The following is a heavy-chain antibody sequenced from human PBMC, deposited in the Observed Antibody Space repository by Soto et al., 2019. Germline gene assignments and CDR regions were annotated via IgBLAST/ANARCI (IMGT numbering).Heavy chain of an antibody. Sequence: ASVKVSCKASGGTFSRYTITWVRQAPGQGLEWMGWINPNSGGTNYAQKFQGRVTMTRDTSISTAYMELSRLRSDDTAVYYCARDWYGAFDIWGQGTMVTVSS. D-gene: IGHD6-13*01. V-gene: IGHV1-2*02. CDR3: ARDWYGAFDI. CDR2: INPNSGGT. CDR1: GGTFSRYT. J-gene: IGHJ3*02.